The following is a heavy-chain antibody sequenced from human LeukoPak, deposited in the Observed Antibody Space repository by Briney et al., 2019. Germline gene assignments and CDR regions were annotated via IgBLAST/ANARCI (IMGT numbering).Heavy chain of an antibody. CDR1: GDSISSSSYY. Sequence: PSETLSLTCTVSGDSISSSSYYWGWIRQPPGKELEWIGCIYYSGSTYYNPSLNSRVTISVDTSKNQFSLKLSSVTAADTAVYYCARDYLGGNPDAFDIWGQGTMVTVSS. CDR2: IYYSGST. CDR3: ARDYLGGNPDAFDI. D-gene: IGHD4-23*01. V-gene: IGHV4-39*07. J-gene: IGHJ3*02.